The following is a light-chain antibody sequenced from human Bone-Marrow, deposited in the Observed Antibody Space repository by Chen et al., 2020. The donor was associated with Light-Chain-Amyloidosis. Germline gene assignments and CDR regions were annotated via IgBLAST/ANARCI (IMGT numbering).Light chain of an antibody. CDR2: GSS. J-gene: IGKJ4*01. Sequence: EIVLTQSPGTLSLSPGEGANLSCRASQTISSNYLTWYQQKFGQAPRLLIYGSSSRVTGIPDRFTGSGSGTTFTLTINRLEPADFALSSCQQYGTSPLTFGGGTKVEIK. V-gene: IGKV3-20*01. CDR1: QTISSNY. CDR3: QQYGTSPLT.